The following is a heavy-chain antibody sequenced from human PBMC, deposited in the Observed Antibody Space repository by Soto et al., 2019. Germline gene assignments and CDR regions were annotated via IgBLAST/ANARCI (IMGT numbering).Heavy chain of an antibody. Sequence: ASVKVSCKASGYTFTSYGISWLRPARGQGLEWMGWLSAYNGNRNYAQKLQGRVTMTTDTSTSTAYMELRSLISDATAVYYWAREVSSSSTYYYGMAVWGQGTTVTV. D-gene: IGHD6-6*01. V-gene: IGHV1-18*04. J-gene: IGHJ6*02. CDR2: LSAYNGNR. CDR1: GYTFTSYG. CDR3: AREVSSSSTYYYGMAV.